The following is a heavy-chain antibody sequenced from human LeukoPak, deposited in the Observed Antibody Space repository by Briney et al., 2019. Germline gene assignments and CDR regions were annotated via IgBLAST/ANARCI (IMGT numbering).Heavy chain of an antibody. D-gene: IGHD2-2*02. Sequence: GSLRLSCAASGFAVSSNYMSWVRQAPGKGLEWVSVIYSGGSTYYADSVKGRFTISRHNSKNTLYLQMNSLRAEDTAVYYCARGYRNHFDYWGQGTLVTVSS. CDR2: IYSGGST. CDR3: ARGYRNHFDY. CDR1: GFAVSSNY. J-gene: IGHJ4*02. V-gene: IGHV3-53*04.